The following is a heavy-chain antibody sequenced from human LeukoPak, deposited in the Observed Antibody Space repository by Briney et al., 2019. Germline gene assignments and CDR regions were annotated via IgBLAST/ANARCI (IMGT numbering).Heavy chain of an antibody. V-gene: IGHV4-61*02. CDR3: ARGFRGWFGESSYFDY. Sequence: NPSETLSLTCNVSGGSISSGRYYWSWIRQPAGKGLEWIGRIYTRGSTNYNPSLKSRVTMSVDTSKNQFSLKLSSVTAADTAVYYCARGFRGWFGESSYFDYWGQGTLVTVSS. CDR2: IYTRGST. D-gene: IGHD3-10*01. J-gene: IGHJ4*02. CDR1: GGSISSGRYY.